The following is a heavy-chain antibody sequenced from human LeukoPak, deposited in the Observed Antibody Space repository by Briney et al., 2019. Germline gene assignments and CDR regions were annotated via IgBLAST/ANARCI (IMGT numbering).Heavy chain of an antibody. CDR2: IYTSGST. V-gene: IGHV4-4*07. Sequence: SETLSLTCTVSGGSISSYYWSWIRQLAGKGLEWIGRIYTSGSTNYNPSLKSRVTMSVDTSKNQFSLKLSSVTAADTAVYYCARDRAYSNYQPYYYYYMDVWGKGTTVTVSS. CDR1: GGSISSYY. J-gene: IGHJ6*03. D-gene: IGHD4-11*01. CDR3: ARDRAYSNYQPYYYYYMDV.